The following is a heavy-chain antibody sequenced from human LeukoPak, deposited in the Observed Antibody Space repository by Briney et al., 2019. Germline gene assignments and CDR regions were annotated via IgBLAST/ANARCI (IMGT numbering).Heavy chain of an antibody. D-gene: IGHD6-19*01. Sequence: ASVKVSCKASGGTFSSYAISWVRQAPGQGLEWMGGIIPIFGTANYAQKFQGRVTITADESTSTAYMELSSLRSEDTAVYSCARVGGSLAGSFDYWGQGTLVTVSS. CDR3: ARVGGSLAGSFDY. J-gene: IGHJ4*02. V-gene: IGHV1-69*01. CDR1: GGTFSSYA. CDR2: IIPIFGTA.